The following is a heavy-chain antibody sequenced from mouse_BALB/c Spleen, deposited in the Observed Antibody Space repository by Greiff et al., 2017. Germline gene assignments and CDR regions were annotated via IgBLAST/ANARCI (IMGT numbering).Heavy chain of an antibody. D-gene: IGHD1-1*01. CDR3: AREGFTTVVATRAMDY. CDR1: GYSFTGYT. CDR2: INPYNGGT. Sequence: VQLQQSGPELVKPGASMKISCKASGYSFTGYTMTWVKQSHGKNLEWIGLINPYNGGTSYNQKFKGKATLTVDKSSSTAYMELLSLTSEDSAVYYCAREGFTTVVATRAMDYWGQGTSVTVSS. V-gene: IGHV1-18*01. J-gene: IGHJ4*01.